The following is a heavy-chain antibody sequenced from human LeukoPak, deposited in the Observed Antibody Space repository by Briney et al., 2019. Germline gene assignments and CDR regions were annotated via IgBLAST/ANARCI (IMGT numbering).Heavy chain of an antibody. Sequence: GESLKISCRGSGYTFFRQWIGWVRQMPGKGLEWMGIIYPGDSDTRYSPSFQGQVTISADKSISTAYLQWSSLKASDTAMYYCARGGDIVVVPAAHFDYWGQGTLVTVSS. CDR3: ARGGDIVVVPAAHFDY. J-gene: IGHJ4*02. CDR2: IYPGDSDT. D-gene: IGHD2-2*01. CDR1: GYTFFRQW. V-gene: IGHV5-51*01.